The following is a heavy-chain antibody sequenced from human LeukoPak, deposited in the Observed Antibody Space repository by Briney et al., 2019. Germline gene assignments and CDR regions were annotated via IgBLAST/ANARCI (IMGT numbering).Heavy chain of an antibody. Sequence: PGGSLRLSCAASGFTFSNSWVSWVREAPGRGLECVGRIKNKTDGRTTDYAAPVKGRFTISRDDSKNTLNVQTESPKTQDTAVYYCTTDPGNHSYYYYGMDVWGKGTTVTVSS. CDR2: IKNKTDGRTT. V-gene: IGHV3-15*01. CDR1: GFTFSNSW. J-gene: IGHJ6*04. CDR3: TTDPGNHSYYYYGMDV.